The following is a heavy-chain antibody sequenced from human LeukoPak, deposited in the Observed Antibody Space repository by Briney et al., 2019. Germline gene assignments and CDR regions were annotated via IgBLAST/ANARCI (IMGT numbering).Heavy chain of an antibody. D-gene: IGHD3-10*01. Sequence: GESLKISCKGSGYSFTSFWIGWVRQAPGQGLEWMGWINPNSGGTNYAQKFQGRVTMTRDTSISTAYMELSRLRSDDTAVYYCARGDYGSGSHYSPNSYHMDVWGKGTTVTVSS. V-gene: IGHV1-2*02. CDR1: GYSFTSFW. CDR3: ARGDYGSGSHYSPNSYHMDV. CDR2: INPNSGGT. J-gene: IGHJ6*03.